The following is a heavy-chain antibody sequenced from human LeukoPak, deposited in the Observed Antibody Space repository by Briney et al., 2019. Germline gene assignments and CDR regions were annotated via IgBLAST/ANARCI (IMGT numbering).Heavy chain of an antibody. CDR3: ARHGMIVVVIPFDY. CDR2: IYHSGST. D-gene: IGHD3-22*01. J-gene: IGHJ4*02. V-gene: IGHV4-38-2*01. Sequence: PSETLSLTCAVSGYSIGSGYYWGWIRQPPGKGLEWIGSIYHSGSTYYNPSLKSRVTISVDTSKNQFSLKLSSVTAADTAVYYCARHGMIVVVIPFDYWGQGTLVTVSS. CDR1: GYSIGSGYY.